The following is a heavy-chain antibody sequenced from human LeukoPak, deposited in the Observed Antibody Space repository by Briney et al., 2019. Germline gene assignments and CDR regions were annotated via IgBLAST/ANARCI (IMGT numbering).Heavy chain of an antibody. CDR3: ARDSGLTMGFEI. Sequence: ASVKVSCKASGYTFTNYGVTWLRQAPGQGLEWVGWISPYNVKTNYPQKLQGRVTMTADTSTSTAYMELRSLRSDDTAVYYCARDSGLTMGFEIWGQGTMVTVSS. CDR2: ISPYNVKT. D-gene: IGHD3-10*01. CDR1: GYTFTNYG. V-gene: IGHV1-18*04. J-gene: IGHJ3*02.